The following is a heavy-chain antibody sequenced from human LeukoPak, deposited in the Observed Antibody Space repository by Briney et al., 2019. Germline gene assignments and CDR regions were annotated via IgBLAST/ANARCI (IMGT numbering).Heavy chain of an antibody. V-gene: IGHV1-18*01. J-gene: IGHJ6*02. D-gene: IGHD6-6*01. CDR1: GYTFTSYG. Sequence: VASVKVSCTASGYTFTSYGISWVRQAPGQGLEWMGWISAYNGNTNYAQKLQGRVTMTTDTSTSTAYMELRSLRSDDTAVYYCGTWGSSSWYYYYGMDVWGRGTTVTVSS. CDR2: ISAYNGNT. CDR3: GTWGSSSWYYYYGMDV.